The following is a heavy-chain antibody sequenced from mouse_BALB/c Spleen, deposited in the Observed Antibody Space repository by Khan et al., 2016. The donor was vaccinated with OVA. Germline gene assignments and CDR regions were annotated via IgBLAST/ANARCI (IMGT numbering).Heavy chain of an antibody. J-gene: IGHJ2*01. CDR3: ARIYGGDFDY. CDR1: GYSITSDYA. D-gene: IGHD1-1*01. Sequence: KLLESGPGLVKPSQSLSLTCTVTGYSITSDYAWNWIRQFPGNKLEWMGYISYSGNTKYNPSLKSRISITRDTSENQFFLQLNSVTIEDTATYYCARIYGGDFDYWGQGTTLTVSS. V-gene: IGHV3-2*02. CDR2: ISYSGNT.